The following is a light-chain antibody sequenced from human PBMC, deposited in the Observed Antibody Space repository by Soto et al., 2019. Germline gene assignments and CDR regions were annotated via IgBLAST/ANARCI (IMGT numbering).Light chain of an antibody. CDR3: QQYGSSRT. CDR2: WAS. CDR1: QSVLYDSNNMNY. Sequence: DFVMTQSPDSLAVSLGETATINCKSSQSVLYDSNNMNYLSWYQQKPGQPPKLLIYWASTRKSGVPDRISGSGSGTDFTLTISRLEPEDFAVYYCQQYGSSRTFGQGTKVEIK. V-gene: IGKV4-1*01. J-gene: IGKJ1*01.